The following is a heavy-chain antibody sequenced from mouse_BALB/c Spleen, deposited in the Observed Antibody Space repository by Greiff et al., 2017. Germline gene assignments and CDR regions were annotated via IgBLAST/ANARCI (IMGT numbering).Heavy chain of an antibody. D-gene: IGHD2-1*01. CDR2: IRLKSNNYAT. V-gene: IGHV6-6*02. Sequence: EVQLQQSGGGLVQPGGSMKLSCVASGFTFSNYWMNWVRQSPEKGLEWVAEIRLKSNNYATHYAESVKGRFTISRDDSKSSVYLQMNNLRAEDTGIYYCTRIYYGNYAWFAYWGQGTLVTVSA. CDR3: TRIYYGNYAWFAY. J-gene: IGHJ3*01. CDR1: GFTFSNYW.